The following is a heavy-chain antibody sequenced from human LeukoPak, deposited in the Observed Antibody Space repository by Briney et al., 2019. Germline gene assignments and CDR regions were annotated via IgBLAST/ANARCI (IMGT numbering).Heavy chain of an antibody. D-gene: IGHD3-10*01. Sequence: GGSLRLSCAASGLSFSSFAMSWVRQGPVRGLEWVSSHRGNGETFYADSAKGRFTLYSDSSRNTVYLQMNNLRVEDTAIYYCARASWVSSTDAVRWGQGTLVTVSS. CDR1: GLSFSSFA. J-gene: IGHJ4*02. V-gene: IGHV3-23*01. CDR2: HRGNGET. CDR3: ARASWVSSTDAVR.